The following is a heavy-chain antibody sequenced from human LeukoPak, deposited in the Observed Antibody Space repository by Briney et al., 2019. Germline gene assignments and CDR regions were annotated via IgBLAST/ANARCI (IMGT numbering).Heavy chain of an antibody. J-gene: IGHJ4*02. CDR2: ISPSGDIT. Sequence: GGSLRLSCAAPGITFSNYNMNWVRQAPGKGLEWVSGISPSGDITYYADSVKGRFTISRDNSKNTLYLEVISLTAEDTAVYYCAKDDAWLRFGEWSQGTLVTVSS. CDR1: GITFSNYN. V-gene: IGHV3-23*01. D-gene: IGHD3-10*01. CDR3: AKDDAWLRFGE.